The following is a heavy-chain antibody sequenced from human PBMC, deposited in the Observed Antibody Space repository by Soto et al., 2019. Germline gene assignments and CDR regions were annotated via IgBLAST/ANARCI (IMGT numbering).Heavy chain of an antibody. CDR1: GYTFTSYY. V-gene: IGHV1-46*01. CDR3: ARDLGGGNSVYYNNGMDV. D-gene: IGHD2-21*02. CDR2: INPSGGST. Sequence: ASVKVSCKASGYTFTSYYMHWVRQAPGQGLEWMGIINPSGGSTSYAQKFQGRVTMTRDTSTSTVYMELSSLRSEDTAVYYCARDLGGGNSVYYNNGMDVWGQGTTVTVS. J-gene: IGHJ6*02.